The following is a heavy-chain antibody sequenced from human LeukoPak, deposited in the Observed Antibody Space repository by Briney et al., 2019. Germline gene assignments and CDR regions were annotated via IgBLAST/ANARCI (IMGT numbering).Heavy chain of an antibody. V-gene: IGHV7-4-1*02. J-gene: IGHJ3*02. CDR2: INTNTGNP. Sequence: ASVKVSCKASGYTSTSYAMNWVRQAPGQGLEWMGWINTNTGNPTYAQGFTGRFVFSLDTSVSTAYLQISSLKAEDTAVYYCARETAPWTLGSDAFDIWGQGTMVTVSS. D-gene: IGHD1-1*01. CDR1: GYTSTSYA. CDR3: ARETAPWTLGSDAFDI.